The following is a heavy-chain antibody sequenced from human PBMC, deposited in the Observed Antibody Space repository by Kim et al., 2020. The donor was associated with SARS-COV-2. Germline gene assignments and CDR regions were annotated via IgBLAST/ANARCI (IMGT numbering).Heavy chain of an antibody. CDR3: ARGLVAVAGKAFDY. CDR2: INHSGST. D-gene: IGHD6-19*01. J-gene: IGHJ4*02. V-gene: IGHV4-34*01. Sequence: SETLSLTCAVYGGSFSGYYWSWIRQPPGKGLEWIGEINHSGSTNYNPSLKSRVTISVDTSKNQFSLKLSSVTAADTAVYYCARGLVAVAGKAFDYWGQGT. CDR1: GGSFSGYY.